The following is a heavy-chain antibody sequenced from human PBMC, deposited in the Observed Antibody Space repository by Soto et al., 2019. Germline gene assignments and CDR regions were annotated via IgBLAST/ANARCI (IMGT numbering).Heavy chain of an antibody. CDR1: VCTFSSYA. V-gene: IGHV1-69*13. Sequence: SVNVSCKASVCTFSSYAIGGVRQAPGQGLEGMGGIIPIFGTANYAQKFQGRVTITADESTSTAYMELSSLRSEDTAVYYCATSGYCSGGSWDCASNPSDYWGQGTLVTVSS. J-gene: IGHJ4*02. CDR3: ATSGYCSGGSWDCASNPSDY. CDR2: IIPIFGTA. D-gene: IGHD2-15*01.